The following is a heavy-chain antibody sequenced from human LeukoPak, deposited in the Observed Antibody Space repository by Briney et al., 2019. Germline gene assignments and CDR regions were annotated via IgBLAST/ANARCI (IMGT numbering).Heavy chain of an antibody. V-gene: IGHV1-18*04. CDR3: ARDPAIAAADPEYFQH. CDR1: GYTFITYG. Sequence: ASVKVSCKASGYTFITYGISWVRQAPGQGLEWMGWISAYNGNTNYAQNLQGRVTMTTDTSTSTAYMELRSLRSDDTAVYYCARDPAIAAADPEYFQHWGQGTLVTVSS. D-gene: IGHD6-13*01. J-gene: IGHJ1*01. CDR2: ISAYNGNT.